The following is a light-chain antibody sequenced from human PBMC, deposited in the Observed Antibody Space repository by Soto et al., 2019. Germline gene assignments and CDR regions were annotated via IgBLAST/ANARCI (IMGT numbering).Light chain of an antibody. CDR2: GAS. J-gene: IGKJ1*01. V-gene: IGKV3-20*01. CDR3: QHSGSSPIT. Sequence: EIVLTQSPATLSLSPGERATLSCRASQSVSSYLAWYQQKPGQAPRLLIYGASSRATGIPDRFSGSGSGTDFTLTISRLEPEDFAVYYCQHSGSSPITFGQGTKVEIK. CDR1: QSVSSY.